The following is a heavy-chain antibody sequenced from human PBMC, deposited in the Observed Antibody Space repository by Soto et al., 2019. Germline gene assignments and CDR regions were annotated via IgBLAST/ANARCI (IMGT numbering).Heavy chain of an antibody. CDR3: AKDQLTGTTGYYYMDV. V-gene: IGHV3-9*01. D-gene: IGHD1-20*01. CDR2: ISWNSGSI. J-gene: IGHJ6*03. CDR1: GFTFDDYA. Sequence: EVQLVESGGGLVQPGRSLRLSCAASGFTFDDYAMHWVRRAPGKGLEWVSGISWNSGSIGYADSVKGRFTISRDNAKNSLYLQMNSLRAEDTALYYCAKDQLTGTTGYYYMDVWGKGTTVTVSS.